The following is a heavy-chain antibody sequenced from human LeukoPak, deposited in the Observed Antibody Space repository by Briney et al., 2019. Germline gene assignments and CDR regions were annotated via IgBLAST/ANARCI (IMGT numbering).Heavy chain of an antibody. CDR1: GGTFSSYA. D-gene: IGHD4-23*01. CDR2: IIPIFGTA. J-gene: IGHJ6*03. V-gene: IGHV1-69*05. CDR3: ARGVTPYYYMDV. Sequence: SVKVSCKASGGTFSSYAISRVRQAPGQGLEWMGGIIPIFGTANYAQKFQGRVTITTDESTSTAYMELSSLRSEDTAVYYCARGVTPYYYMDVWGKGTTVTVSS.